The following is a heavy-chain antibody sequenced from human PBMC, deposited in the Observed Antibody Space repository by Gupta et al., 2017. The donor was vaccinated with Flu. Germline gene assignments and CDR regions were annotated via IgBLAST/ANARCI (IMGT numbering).Heavy chain of an antibody. D-gene: IGHD6-19*01. CDR2: ISNGGSGT. CDR3: AKGFSSGWRGYVDF. CDR1: GFTFSGYA. J-gene: IGHJ4*02. V-gene: IGHV3-23*01. Sequence: EVQLLESGGGLVQPGGSLRLSCAASGFTFSGYAMSWVRQAPGRGLEGVSTISNGGSGTYYADSVKGRFTISRDNSQNTLYLQMNSLRADDTAVYYCAKGFSSGWRGYVDFWGQGTLVTVFS.